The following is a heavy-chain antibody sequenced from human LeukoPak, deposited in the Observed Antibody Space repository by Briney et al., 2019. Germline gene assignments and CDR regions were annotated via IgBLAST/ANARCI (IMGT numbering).Heavy chain of an antibody. V-gene: IGHV3-21*01. CDR3: ARSRKGYQLLSTNRDYYYMDV. D-gene: IGHD2-2*01. J-gene: IGHJ6*03. CDR1: GFTFSNYE. CDR2: ISSTSSYI. Sequence: GGSLRLSCAASGFTFSNYEMNWVRRAPGKGLEWVSSISSTSSYIYYADSVKGRFTISRDNAKNSLYLQMNGLRAEDTAVYYCARSRKGYQLLSTNRDYYYMDVWGKGTTVTVSS.